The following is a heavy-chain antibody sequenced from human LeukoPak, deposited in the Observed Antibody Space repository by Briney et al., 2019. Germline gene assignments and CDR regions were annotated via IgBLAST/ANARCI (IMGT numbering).Heavy chain of an antibody. CDR2: ISSSSDYI. Sequence: GGSLRLSCPASGFTFSDYSMSWVRQAPGKGLEWVSSISSSSDYIYYADSVKGRFTISRDNARNSLYLQMNGLRAEDTAVCYCARSRSVSNYKGMDVWGQGTTVTVSS. CDR1: GFTFSDYS. CDR3: ARSRSVSNYKGMDV. J-gene: IGHJ6*02. V-gene: IGHV3-21*01. D-gene: IGHD5/OR15-5a*01.